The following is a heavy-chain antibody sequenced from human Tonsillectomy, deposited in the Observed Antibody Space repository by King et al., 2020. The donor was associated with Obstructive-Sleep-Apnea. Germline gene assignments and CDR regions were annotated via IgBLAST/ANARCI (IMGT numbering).Heavy chain of an antibody. D-gene: IGHD3-10*01. CDR2: IHTSGST. Sequence: LQLQESGPGLVKPSETLSLTCTVSGGSISSYYWSWIRQPAGKGMEWIGRIHTSGSTNYNPSLKSRVTMSVETSKNQFSLKLSSVTAADTAVYYCASWKVRGVIQEYWGQGTLVTVSS. CDR3: ASWKVRGVIQEY. CDR1: GGSISSYY. V-gene: IGHV4-4*07. J-gene: IGHJ4*02.